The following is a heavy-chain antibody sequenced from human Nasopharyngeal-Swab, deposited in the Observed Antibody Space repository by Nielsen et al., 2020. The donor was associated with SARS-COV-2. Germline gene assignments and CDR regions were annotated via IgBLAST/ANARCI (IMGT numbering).Heavy chain of an antibody. Sequence: GGSLRLSCATSGFTFSDSYMSWIRQAPGKGLEWVSYISESGTTINYADSVKGRFTISRDNAKNSVYLQMNSLRAEDTAVYYCAKDLRGPYFFWGQGTLVTVSS. D-gene: IGHD2/OR15-2a*01. CDR1: GFTFSDSY. J-gene: IGHJ4*02. V-gene: IGHV3-11*01. CDR3: AKDLRGPYFF. CDR2: ISESGTTI.